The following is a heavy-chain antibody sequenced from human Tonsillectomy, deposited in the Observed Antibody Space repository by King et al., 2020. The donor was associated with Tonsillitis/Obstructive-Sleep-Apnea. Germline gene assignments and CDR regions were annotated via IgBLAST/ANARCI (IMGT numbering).Heavy chain of an antibody. D-gene: IGHD4-11*01. Sequence: VQLVESGGGVVQPGRSLRLSCTASGFAFRTYGMHWVRQTPGKGPEWVAVISYDGTKKYYADSVKGRFTISRDNSKNTLYLQMKSLTTEDTAVYFCASALSLSNYYSDYWGQGTLVTVSS. CDR3: ASALSLSNYYSDY. V-gene: IGHV3-30*03. CDR1: GFAFRTYG. CDR2: ISYDGTKK. J-gene: IGHJ4*02.